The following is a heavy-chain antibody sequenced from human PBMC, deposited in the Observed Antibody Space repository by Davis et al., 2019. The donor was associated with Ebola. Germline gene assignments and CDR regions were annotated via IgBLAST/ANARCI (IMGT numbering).Heavy chain of an antibody. CDR2: ITGSGGSI. J-gene: IGHJ5*01. CDR3: AKSSKDYNILTGLFDS. V-gene: IGHV3-23*01. Sequence: PGGSLRLSCAASGFIFRNYAMSWVRQAPGTGLEWVAAITGSGGSIFYADFVKGRFTISRDNSKNTLFLQMNSLRAEDTAVYYCAKSSKDYNILTGLFDSWGQGTLVTVSS. D-gene: IGHD3-9*01. CDR1: GFIFRNYA.